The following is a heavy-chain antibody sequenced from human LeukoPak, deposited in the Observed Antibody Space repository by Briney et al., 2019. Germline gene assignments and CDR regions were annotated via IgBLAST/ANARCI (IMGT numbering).Heavy chain of an antibody. J-gene: IGHJ4*02. D-gene: IGHD2-8*02. CDR2: ISGSGDVT. V-gene: IGHV3-23*01. CDR1: GFSFSSYA. Sequence: GGSLRLSCAASGFSFSSYALNWVRQAPGKGLEWVSGISGSGDVTYYADSVGGRLTITRDNAKNTLYLQMNSLIVEDTAIYYCTKGATLVPQGDFEYWGQGTLATVSS. CDR3: TKGATLVPQGDFEY.